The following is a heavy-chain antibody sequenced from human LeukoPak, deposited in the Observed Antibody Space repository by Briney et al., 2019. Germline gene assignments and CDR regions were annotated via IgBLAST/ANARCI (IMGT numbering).Heavy chain of an antibody. D-gene: IGHD6-19*01. CDR2: ISGRGDIT. Sequence: GGSLRLSCAASGFTFSSHAMSWVRQAPGKGLEWVSGISGRGDITVYADSVKGRFTISRDNSRNTLYLQMNSLRVEDTAFYYCAKDNRRHYTSGPNPDSLHWGQGALVTVSS. V-gene: IGHV3-23*01. CDR1: GFTFSSHA. CDR3: AKDNRRHYTSGPNPDSLH. J-gene: IGHJ4*02.